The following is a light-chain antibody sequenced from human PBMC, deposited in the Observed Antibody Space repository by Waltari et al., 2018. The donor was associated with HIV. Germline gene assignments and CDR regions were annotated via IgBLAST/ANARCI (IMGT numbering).Light chain of an antibody. J-gene: IGLJ1*01. CDR2: AFT. CDR3: CSYAGTSTYV. Sequence: QSALTQPASVSGSPGQSITISCTGTSSDVASYNLVSWYQHHPGKAPKVMIYAFTKRPSGVSGRFSGSKSGNTASLTISGLQAEDEADYYCCSYAGTSTYVFGTGTKVTVL. CDR1: SSDVASYNL. V-gene: IGLV2-23*02.